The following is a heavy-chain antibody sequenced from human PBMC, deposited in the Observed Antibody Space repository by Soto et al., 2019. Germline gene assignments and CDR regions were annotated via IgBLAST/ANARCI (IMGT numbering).Heavy chain of an antibody. CDR3: AKTRGWELIIGDY. Sequence: QVQLVQSGAEVKKPGASVKVSCKASAYTFTNYGITWVRQAPGQGLEWMGWISASNGNTNYAQTFQDRVTMTTDTSTSTAYMELRSLRSDDTAVYYWAKTRGWELIIGDYWGQGTLVTVSS. J-gene: IGHJ4*02. D-gene: IGHD1-26*01. CDR2: ISASNGNT. CDR1: AYTFTNYG. V-gene: IGHV1-18*01.